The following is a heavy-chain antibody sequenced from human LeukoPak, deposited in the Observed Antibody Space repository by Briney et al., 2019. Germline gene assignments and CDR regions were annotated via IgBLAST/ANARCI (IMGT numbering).Heavy chain of an antibody. J-gene: IGHJ4*02. V-gene: IGHV3-74*01. D-gene: IGHD2/OR15-2a*01. Sequence: GSLRLSCAASGFTFSSYWMNWVRQAPGKGLVWVSHINSDGSWTSYADSVKGRFTISEDNAKNTVYLQMNSLRAEDTAVYYCVSFYETYWGRGTLVTVSS. CDR2: INSDGSWT. CDR1: GFTFSSYW. CDR3: VSFYETY.